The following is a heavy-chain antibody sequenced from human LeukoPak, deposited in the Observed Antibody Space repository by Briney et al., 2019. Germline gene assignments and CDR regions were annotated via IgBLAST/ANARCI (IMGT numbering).Heavy chain of an antibody. V-gene: IGHV3-21*01. CDR3: ARDYRSSSGIGFDY. CDR2: ISSSSSYI. J-gene: IGHJ4*02. D-gene: IGHD6-6*01. Sequence: GGSLRPSCAASGFTFSSYSMNWVRQAPGKGLEWVSSISSSSSYIYYADSVKGRFTISRDNAKNSLYLQMNSLRDEDTAVYHCARDYRSSSGIGFDYWGQGTLVTVSS. CDR1: GFTFSSYS.